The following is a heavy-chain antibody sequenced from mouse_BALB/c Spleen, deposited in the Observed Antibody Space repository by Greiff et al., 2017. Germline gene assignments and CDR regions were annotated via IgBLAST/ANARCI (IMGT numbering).Heavy chain of an antibody. V-gene: IGHV14-1*02. CDR2: IDPENGNT. J-gene: IGHJ2*01. Sequence: EVKLQQSGAELVRPGALVKLSCKASGFNIKDYYMHWVKQRPEQGLEWIGWIDPENGNTIYDPKFQGKASITADTSSNTAYLQLSSLTSEDTAVYYCARWRGNYGFDYWGQGTTLTVSS. D-gene: IGHD2-1*01. CDR3: ARWRGNYGFDY. CDR1: GFNIKDYY.